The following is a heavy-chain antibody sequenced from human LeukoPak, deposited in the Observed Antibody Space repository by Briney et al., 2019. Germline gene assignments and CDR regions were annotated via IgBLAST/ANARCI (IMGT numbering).Heavy chain of an antibody. J-gene: IGHJ4*02. V-gene: IGHV3-23*01. D-gene: IGHD4-17*01. CDR1: GFTFSSYA. Sequence: GGSLRLSCAASGFTFSSYAMSCVRQAPGKGLEWVSAISGSGGSTYYADSVKGRFTISRDNSKNTLYLQMNSLRAEDTAVYYCAKDYDYGDYVDYWGQGTLVTVSS. CDR2: ISGSGGST. CDR3: AKDYDYGDYVDY.